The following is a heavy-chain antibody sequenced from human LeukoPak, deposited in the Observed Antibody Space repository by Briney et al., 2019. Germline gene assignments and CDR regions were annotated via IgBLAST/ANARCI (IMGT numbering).Heavy chain of an antibody. Sequence: ASVKVSCKASGGTFSSYAISWVRQAPGQGLEWMGGIIPIFGTANYAQKLQGRVTMTTDTSTSTAYMELRSLRSDDTAVYYCARVEGGETTSGYYYMDVWGKGTTVTVSS. CDR2: IIPIFGTA. D-gene: IGHD3-16*01. V-gene: IGHV1-69*05. J-gene: IGHJ6*03. CDR3: ARVEGGETTSGYYYMDV. CDR1: GGTFSSYA.